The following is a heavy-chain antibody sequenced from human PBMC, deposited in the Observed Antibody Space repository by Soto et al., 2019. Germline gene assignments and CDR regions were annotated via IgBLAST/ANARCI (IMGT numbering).Heavy chain of an antibody. CDR1: GFTFSNAW. CDR2: IKSKTDGGTT. D-gene: IGHD3-10*01. J-gene: IGHJ4*02. CDR3: TTSGEQPNHPISGSSSERGEGDY. V-gene: IGHV3-15*01. Sequence: GGSLRLSCAASGFTFSNAWMSWVRQAPGKGLEWVGRIKSKTDGGTTDYAAPVKGRFTISRDDSKNTLYLQMNSLKTEDTAVYYCTTSGEQPNHPISGSSSERGEGDYWGQGTLVTVSS.